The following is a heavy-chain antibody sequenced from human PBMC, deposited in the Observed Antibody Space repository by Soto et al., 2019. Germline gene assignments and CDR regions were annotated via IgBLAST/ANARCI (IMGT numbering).Heavy chain of an antibody. Sequence: GASVKVSCKASGYTFTSYGISWVRQAPGQGLEWMGWISAYNGSTNYAQKLQGRVTMTTDTSTSTAYMELRSLRSDDTAVYYCARDGAIVLVPAAIFDPWGQGTLVTVS. J-gene: IGHJ5*02. V-gene: IGHV1-18*01. CDR3: ARDGAIVLVPAAIFDP. D-gene: IGHD2-2*01. CDR1: GYTFTSYG. CDR2: ISAYNGST.